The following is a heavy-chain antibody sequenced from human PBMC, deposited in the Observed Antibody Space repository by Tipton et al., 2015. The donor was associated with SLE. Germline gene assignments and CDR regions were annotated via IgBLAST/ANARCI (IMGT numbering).Heavy chain of an antibody. J-gene: IGHJ3*02. V-gene: IGHV4-4*07. CDR2: IFTSGRT. CDR1: GASIRGYY. D-gene: IGHD6-13*01. Sequence: TLSLTCTVSGASIRGYYWTWIRQPAGKGLGWSGHIFTSGRTNYNPSPKSRVTISVDQSKNQFSLNLSSVTAADTAVYYCARRHPLGAAAGAFDIWGQGTMVTVAS. CDR3: ARRHPLGAAAGAFDI.